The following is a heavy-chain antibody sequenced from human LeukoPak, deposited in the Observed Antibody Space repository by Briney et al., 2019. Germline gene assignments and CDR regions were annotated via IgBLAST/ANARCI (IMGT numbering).Heavy chain of an antibody. CDR1: GYSISSGYY. V-gene: IGHV4-38-2*02. J-gene: IGHJ4*02. CDR2: IYHSGST. Sequence: SETLSLTCTVSGYSISSGYYWGWIRQPPGKGLEWIGSIYHSGSTYYNPSLKSRVTISVDTSENQFSLKLSSVTAADTAVYYCARDRGAAAGTKGFDYWGQGTLVTVSS. CDR3: ARDRGAAAGTKGFDY. D-gene: IGHD6-13*01.